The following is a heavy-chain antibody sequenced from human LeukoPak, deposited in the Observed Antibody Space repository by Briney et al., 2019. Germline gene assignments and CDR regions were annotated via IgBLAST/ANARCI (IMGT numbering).Heavy chain of an antibody. D-gene: IGHD6-6*01. CDR2: IRGSGTSA. CDR3: AKTNTGSSSQSDAFDI. CDR1: GFTFSYYA. Sequence: GGSLRLSYAASGFTFSYYAMTWVRQAPGKGLEWVSAIRGSGTSAYYADSVQGRFTISRDNSKNTLYLQMNSLRAEDTAVYYCAKTNTGSSSQSDAFDIWGQGTMVTVSS. J-gene: IGHJ3*02. V-gene: IGHV3-23*01.